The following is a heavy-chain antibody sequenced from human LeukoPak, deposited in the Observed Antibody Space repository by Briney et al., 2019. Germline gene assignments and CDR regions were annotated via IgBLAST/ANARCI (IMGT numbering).Heavy chain of an antibody. V-gene: IGHV1-8*01. CDR3: ARAPPFDYTFDY. J-gene: IGHJ4*02. CDR2: MNPNSGNT. CDR1: GYTFTSYD. D-gene: IGHD3-9*01. Sequence: GASVKVSCKASGYTFTSYDINWVRQATGQGLEWMGWMNPNSGNTGYAQKFQGRVTMTRNTSISTAYMELSSLRSEDTAVYYCARAPPFDYTFDYWGQGTLATVSS.